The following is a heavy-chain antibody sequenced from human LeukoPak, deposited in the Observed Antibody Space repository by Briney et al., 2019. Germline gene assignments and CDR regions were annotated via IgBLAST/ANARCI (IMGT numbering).Heavy chain of an antibody. Sequence: PSETLSLTCTVSGGSLSSYYWSWIRQPPAKGLEGIGYIYYSGSTTYNPALRSRVTISVDTSKIQFSLKLSSVTAADTAVYYCARVFYYGSGTFDLWGRGTLVTVSS. J-gene: IGHJ2*01. CDR3: ARVFYYGSGTFDL. CDR2: IYYSGST. CDR1: GGSLSSYY. V-gene: IGHV4-59*01. D-gene: IGHD3-10*01.